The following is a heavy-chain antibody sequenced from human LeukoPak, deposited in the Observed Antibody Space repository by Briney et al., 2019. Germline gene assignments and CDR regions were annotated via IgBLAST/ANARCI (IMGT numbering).Heavy chain of an antibody. D-gene: IGHD6-13*01. CDR2: ISSSGSTI. CDR3: ARGLGEQLVPPDVDY. V-gene: IGHV3-48*03. Sequence: GGSLRLSCAASGFTFSSYEMNWVRQAPGKGLEWVSYISSSGSTIYYADSVKGRFTISRDNAKNSLYLQMNSLRAEDTAVYYCARGLGEQLVPPDVDYWGQGTLVTVSS. CDR1: GFTFSSYE. J-gene: IGHJ4*02.